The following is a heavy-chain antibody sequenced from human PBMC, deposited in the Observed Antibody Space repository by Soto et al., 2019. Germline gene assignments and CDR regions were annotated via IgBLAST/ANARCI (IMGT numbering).Heavy chain of an antibody. CDR1: GGSINSDYYH. D-gene: IGHD2-21*02. V-gene: IGHV4-30-4*08. CDR2: IHHSGAI. J-gene: IGHJ6*02. Sequence: TSEILSLTCTVSGGSINSDYYHWTWIRQSPGKGLEWIGYIHHSGAILYNPSFKSRLAISVDTSKNQFSLHLSSVTDTDTAVYFCAREDDGGDSLDVWGQGTTVTVSS. CDR3: AREDDGGDSLDV.